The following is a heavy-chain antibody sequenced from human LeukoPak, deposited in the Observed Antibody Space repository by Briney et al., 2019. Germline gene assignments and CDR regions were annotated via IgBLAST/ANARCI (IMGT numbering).Heavy chain of an antibody. CDR2: ISSSSSYI. CDR1: GFTFSSYS. CDR3: ARAADYYDSSGYSYYFGY. D-gene: IGHD3-22*01. Sequence: GGSLRLSCAASGFTFSSYSMNWVRQAPGKGLEWVSSISSSSSYIYYADSVKGRFTISRDDAKNSLYLQMNSLRAEDTAVYYCARAADYYDSSGYSYYFGYWGQGTLVTVSS. V-gene: IGHV3-21*01. J-gene: IGHJ4*02.